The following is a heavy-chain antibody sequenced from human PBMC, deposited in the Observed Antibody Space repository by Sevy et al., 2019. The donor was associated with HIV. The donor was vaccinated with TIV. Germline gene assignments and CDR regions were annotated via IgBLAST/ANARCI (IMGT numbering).Heavy chain of an antibody. Sequence: ASVKVSCKASGYTFTSYGISWVRQAPGQGLEWMGWISAYNGNTNYAQKLQGRVTMTTDTSTSTAYMELRSLRSDDTAVYYCATASREQWLEHPADFDYWGQGTLVTVSS. CDR2: ISAYNGNT. V-gene: IGHV1-18*01. J-gene: IGHJ4*02. CDR3: ATASREQWLEHPADFDY. CDR1: GYTFTSYG. D-gene: IGHD6-19*01.